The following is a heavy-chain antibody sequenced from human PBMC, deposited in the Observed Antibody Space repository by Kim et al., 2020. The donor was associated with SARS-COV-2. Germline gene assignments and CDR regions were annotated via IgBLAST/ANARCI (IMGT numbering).Heavy chain of an antibody. Sequence: YNPSRKSRVTISVDTSKNQFSLKLSSVTAADTAVYYCATCDSSGYYLFDYWGQGTLVTVSS. D-gene: IGHD3-22*01. V-gene: IGHV4-39*01. CDR3: ATCDSSGYYLFDY. J-gene: IGHJ4*02.